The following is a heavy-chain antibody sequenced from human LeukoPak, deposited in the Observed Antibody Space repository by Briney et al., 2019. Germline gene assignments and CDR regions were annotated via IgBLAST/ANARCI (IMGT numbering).Heavy chain of an antibody. D-gene: IGHD3-10*02. CDR3: AELGITMIGGV. CDR1: GFTFSSYE. CDR2: ISSSGSPI. Sequence: GGSLRLSCAASGFTFSSYEMNWVRQAPGKGLGWVSYISSSGSPIYYADSVKGRFTISRDNAKNSLYLQMNSLRAEDTAVYYCAELGITMIGGVWGKGTTVTISS. J-gene: IGHJ6*04. V-gene: IGHV3-48*03.